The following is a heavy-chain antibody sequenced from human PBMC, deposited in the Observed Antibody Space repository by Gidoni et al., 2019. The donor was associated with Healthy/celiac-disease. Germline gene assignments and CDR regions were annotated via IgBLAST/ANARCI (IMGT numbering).Heavy chain of an antibody. Sequence: LKGRFTISRDNAKNSLYLQMNSLRAEDTAVYYCARPGVSSSPKGGAFDIWGQGTMVTVSS. D-gene: IGHD6-13*01. V-gene: IGHV3-21*01. CDR3: ARPGVSSSPKGGAFDI. J-gene: IGHJ3*02.